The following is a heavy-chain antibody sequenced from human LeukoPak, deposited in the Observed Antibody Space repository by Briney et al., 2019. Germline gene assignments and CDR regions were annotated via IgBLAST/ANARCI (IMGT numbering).Heavy chain of an antibody. CDR3: ARVGMVRGVIFDY. Sequence: GGSLRLSCAASQFTFSSYEMNWVRQAPGKGLEWVSYISSSGSTIYYADSVKGRFTISRDNAKNSLYLQMNSLRAEDTAVYYCARVGMVRGVIFDYWGQGTLVTVSP. CDR2: ISSSGSTI. D-gene: IGHD3-10*01. J-gene: IGHJ4*02. V-gene: IGHV3-48*03. CDR1: QFTFSSYE.